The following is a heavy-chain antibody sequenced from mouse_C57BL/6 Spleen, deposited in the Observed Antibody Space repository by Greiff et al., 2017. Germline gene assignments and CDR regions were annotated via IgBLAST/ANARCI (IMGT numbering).Heavy chain of an antibody. CDR2: INPYNGGT. J-gene: IGHJ1*03. D-gene: IGHD2-4*01. V-gene: IGHV1-19*01. CDR1: GYTFTDYY. Sequence: EVKLQASGPVLVKPGASVKMSCKASGYTFTDYYMNWVKQSHGKSLEWIGVINPYNGGTSYNQKFKGKATLTVDKSSSTAYMELNSLTSEDSAVYYCARSDYDGYFDVWGTGTTVTVSS. CDR3: ARSDYDGYFDV.